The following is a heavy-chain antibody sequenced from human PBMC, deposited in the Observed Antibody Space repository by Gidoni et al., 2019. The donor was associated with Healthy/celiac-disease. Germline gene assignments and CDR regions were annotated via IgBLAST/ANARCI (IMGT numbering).Heavy chain of an antibody. CDR3: ARGEGGYDSNTFDY. CDR2: IIPIFGTA. J-gene: IGHJ4*02. D-gene: IGHD5-12*01. V-gene: IGHV1-69*01. Sequence: QVQLVQSGAEVKKPGYSVKVSFNDSVVTFSSYAISWVRQAPGQGLEWMGGIIPIFGTANYAQKFQGRVTITADESTSTAYMELSSLRSEDTAVYYCARGEGGYDSNTFDYWGQGTLVTVSS. CDR1: VVTFSSYA.